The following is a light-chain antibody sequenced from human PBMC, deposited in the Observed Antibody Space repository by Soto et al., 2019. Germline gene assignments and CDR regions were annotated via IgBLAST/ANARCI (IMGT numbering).Light chain of an antibody. CDR1: QSVSNNY. CDR2: GAF. Sequence: EIVLTQSPGTLSLSPGGRATLSCRASQSVSNNYLAWYQQKPGQAPRLLIYGAFSRATGIPDRFSGGGSGTDFTLTICRLEPEDFAVYYCQQYGSSPLTFGGGTKVDIK. CDR3: QQYGSSPLT. J-gene: IGKJ4*01. V-gene: IGKV3-20*01.